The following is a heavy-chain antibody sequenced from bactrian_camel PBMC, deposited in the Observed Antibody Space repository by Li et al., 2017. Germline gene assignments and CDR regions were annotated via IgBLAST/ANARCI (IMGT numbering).Heavy chain of an antibody. CDR2: IDTDGTTT. CDR1: GFIFSSYW. V-gene: IGHV3S1*01. D-gene: IGHD4*01. CDR3: AAGDYPGRWADFAV. J-gene: IGHJ6*01. Sequence: HVQLVESGGGLVQPGGSLRLSCAASGFIFSSYWMYWVRQVPGKEREGVAAIDTDGTTTYSDSVKGRFTLSKDSDKNTLYLQMNNLNPEDTAMYYCAAGDYPGRWADFAVWGQGTQVTVS.